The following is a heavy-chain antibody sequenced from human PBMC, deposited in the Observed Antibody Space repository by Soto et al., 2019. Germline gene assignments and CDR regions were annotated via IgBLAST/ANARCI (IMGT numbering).Heavy chain of an antibody. CDR1: GFTFSSYS. CDR2: ISSGSGTT. CDR3: AKIGTYLRMDV. D-gene: IGHD3-10*01. V-gene: IGHV3-48*01. Sequence: EVQLVESGGGLVQPGGSLRLSCAVSGFTFSSYSMNWVRQAPGKGLEWVSYISSGSGTTYYADSVKGRFSISRDNANNSLYLQMNSLRVEDTAVYYCAKIGTYLRMDVWGQGTRVTVSS. J-gene: IGHJ6*02.